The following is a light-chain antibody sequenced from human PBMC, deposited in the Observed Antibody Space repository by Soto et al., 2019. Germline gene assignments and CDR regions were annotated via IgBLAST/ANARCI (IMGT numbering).Light chain of an antibody. Sequence: QSVLTQPPSVSGAPGQRGTISCTGSSSNIGAGYDVHWYQQLPGTDPKLLIYGNSNRPSGVPDRFSGSKSGTSASLAITGLQAEDAADYYCQSYDSSLSGWVFGGGTKVTVL. CDR2: GNS. CDR3: QSYDSSLSGWV. CDR1: SSNIGAGYD. J-gene: IGLJ3*02. V-gene: IGLV1-40*01.